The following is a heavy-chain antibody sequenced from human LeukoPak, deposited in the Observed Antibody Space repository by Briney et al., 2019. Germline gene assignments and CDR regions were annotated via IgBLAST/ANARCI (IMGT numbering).Heavy chain of an antibody. J-gene: IGHJ4*02. CDR3: ARESFYDSSGYYLFDY. CDR2: IFYSGST. V-gene: IGHV4-59*01. CDR1: GGSISGYF. D-gene: IGHD3-22*01. Sequence: SETLSLTCTVSGGSISGYFWSWIRQPPGKGLEWIGYIFYSGSTNYNPSLKSRVTISVDTSKNQFSLKLSSVTAADTAVYYCARESFYDSSGYYLFDYWGQGTLVTVSS.